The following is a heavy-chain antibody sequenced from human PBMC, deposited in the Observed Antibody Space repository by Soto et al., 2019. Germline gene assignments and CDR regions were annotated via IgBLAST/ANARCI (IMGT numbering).Heavy chain of an antibody. V-gene: IGHV3-23*01. D-gene: IGHD2-8*01. CDR3: AKVEMGWFAH. CDR2: ISGSGGHT. Sequence: VGSLRLSCAGSGFSFFSYAMSWVRQAPGKGLEWVSTISGSGGHTYYADSVKGRFVVSRDNDKNTVYLHMNSLTGEDTAIYFCAKVEMGWFAHWGQGTQVTVSS. J-gene: IGHJ5*02. CDR1: GFSFFSYA.